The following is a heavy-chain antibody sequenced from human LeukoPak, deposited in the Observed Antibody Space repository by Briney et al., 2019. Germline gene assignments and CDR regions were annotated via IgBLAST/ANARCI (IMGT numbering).Heavy chain of an antibody. J-gene: IGHJ4*02. V-gene: IGHV3-13*01. CDR1: GFTFSSYD. D-gene: IGHD1-26*01. CDR3: ARAVRATYFDY. Sequence: GGSLRLSCAASGFTFSSYDMHWVRQATGKGLEWVSAIGTAGDTYYPGSVKGRFTISRENAKNSLYLQMNSLRAGDTAVYYCARAVRATYFDYWGQGTLVTVSS. CDR2: IGTAGDT.